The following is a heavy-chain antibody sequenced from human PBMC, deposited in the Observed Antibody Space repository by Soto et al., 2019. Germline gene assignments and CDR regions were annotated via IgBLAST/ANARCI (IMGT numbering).Heavy chain of an antibody. CDR2: ISRASDYI. D-gene: IGHD3-10*01. Sequence: VQLVESGGGLVKPGGSLRLSCTASGFTFTNYGMTWVRQAPGKGLEWVSSISRASDYIYYADSVNGRFTISRDNAKNSLYLQMNSLRAEDTAVYFCVPSRITLIRGRIINHPYNCFDPWGQGTLVTVSS. CDR3: VPSRITLIRGRIINHPYNCFDP. J-gene: IGHJ5*02. V-gene: IGHV3-21*01. CDR1: GFTFTNYG.